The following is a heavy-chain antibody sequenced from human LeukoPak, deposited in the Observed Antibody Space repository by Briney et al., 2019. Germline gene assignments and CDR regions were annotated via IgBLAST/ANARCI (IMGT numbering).Heavy chain of an antibody. CDR1: GGSISISSYY. V-gene: IGHV4-39*01. Sequence: SETLSLTCTVSGGSISISSYYWGWIRQPPGKGLEWIGSIYYSGSTYYNPSLKSRVTISVDTSKNQFSLKLSSVTAADTAVYYCARSPGYDYVWGSYPIDYWGQGTLVTVSS. CDR3: ARSPGYDYVWGSYPIDY. CDR2: IYYSGST. D-gene: IGHD3-16*02. J-gene: IGHJ4*02.